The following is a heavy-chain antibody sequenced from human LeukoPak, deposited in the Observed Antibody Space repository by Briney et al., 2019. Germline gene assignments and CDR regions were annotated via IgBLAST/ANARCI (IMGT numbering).Heavy chain of an antibody. CDR1: GGSFTSHY. CDR3: ARGEGERYYVNYFDY. V-gene: IGHV4-59*11. D-gene: IGHD1-26*01. CDR2: LYYSGST. Sequence: PSETLSLTCSVSGGSFTSHYWSWFRQPPGKGLEWIAYLYYSGSTNYHPSLKSRATMSIDTSKNQFSLNLGSVTAADTAVYYCARGEGERYYVNYFDYWGHGIQVTVSS. J-gene: IGHJ4*03.